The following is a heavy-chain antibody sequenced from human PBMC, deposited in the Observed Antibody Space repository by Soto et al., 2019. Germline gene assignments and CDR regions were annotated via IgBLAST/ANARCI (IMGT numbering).Heavy chain of an antibody. CDR3: TRTYYSGGYYYFGGF. CDR2: SRNKAKKYTT. CDR1: GFTFSDHF. J-gene: IGHJ4*02. V-gene: IGHV3-72*01. D-gene: IGHD3-22*01. Sequence: ESGGGLVQPGGSLRLSCAASGFTFSDHFMDWVRQAPGKGLEWVGRSRNKAKKYTTEYAASVKGRFSISRDDSENSVYLQMNSLKTEDTAVYYCTRTYYSGGYYYFGGFWGQGTLVTVSS.